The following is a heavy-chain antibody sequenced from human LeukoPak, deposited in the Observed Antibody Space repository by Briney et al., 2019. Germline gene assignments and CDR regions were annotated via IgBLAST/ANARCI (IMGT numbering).Heavy chain of an antibody. CDR3: ARDPDYTGSYGWFDP. CDR2: INPNSGGT. J-gene: IGHJ5*02. V-gene: IGHV1-2*02. Sequence: GASVKVSCKASGYTFTGYNMHWVRQAPEQGLEWMGWINPNSGGTNYAQKFQGRVTMTRDTSISTAYMELSRLRSDDTAVYYCARDPDYTGSYGWFDPWGQGTLVTVSS. CDR1: GYTFTGYN. D-gene: IGHD1-26*01.